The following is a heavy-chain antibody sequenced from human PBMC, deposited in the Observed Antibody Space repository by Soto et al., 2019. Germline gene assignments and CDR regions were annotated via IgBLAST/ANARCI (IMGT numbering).Heavy chain of an antibody. Sequence: SETLSLTCTVSGYSISSGYYWGWIRQPPGKGLEWIGSIYHSGSTYYNPSLKSRVTISVDTSKNQFSLKLSSVTAADTAVYYCAREEDTIAAAGDWFDPWGQGTLVTVSS. D-gene: IGHD6-13*01. CDR2: IYHSGST. CDR3: AREEDTIAAAGDWFDP. V-gene: IGHV4-38-2*02. J-gene: IGHJ5*02. CDR1: GYSISSGYY.